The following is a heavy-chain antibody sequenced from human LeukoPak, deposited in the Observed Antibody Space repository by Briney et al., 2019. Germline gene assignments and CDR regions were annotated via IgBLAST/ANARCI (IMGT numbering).Heavy chain of an antibody. CDR3: ARGGGLGYCSGTSCRFDY. V-gene: IGHV1-46*01. Sequence: ASVKVSCKASGYIFTNYYMHWVLQAPGQGLEWMGMINPSGGSTRYAQKFQGRVTMTRDTSTNTVYMELSSLRSEDTAVYYCARGGGLGYCSGTSCRFDYWGQGTLVTVSS. J-gene: IGHJ4*02. CDR1: GYIFTNYY. D-gene: IGHD2-2*01. CDR2: INPSGGST.